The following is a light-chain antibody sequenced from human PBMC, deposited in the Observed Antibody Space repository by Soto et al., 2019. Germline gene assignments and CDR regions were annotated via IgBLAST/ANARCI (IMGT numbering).Light chain of an antibody. J-gene: IGLJ3*02. V-gene: IGLV2-8*01. CDR1: SSDVGAHNY. CDR2: DVN. Sequence: QSVLTQPPAASGSPGQSLTISCTGTSSDVGAHNYVSWYQQNPGKAPKLMLYDVNKRPSGVPDRFSGSKSGNTASLTVSGLHAEDEADYYCRSYAGGNNWVFGGGTKLTVL. CDR3: RSYAGGNNWV.